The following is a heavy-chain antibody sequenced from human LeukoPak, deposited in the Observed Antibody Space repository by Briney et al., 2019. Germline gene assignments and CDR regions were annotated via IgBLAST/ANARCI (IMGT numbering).Heavy chain of an antibody. CDR2: IYPGDSDT. CDR1: GYSFTSYW. CDR3: ARTSVVVAVSHYYYYGMDV. J-gene: IGHJ6*02. Sequence: GESLKISCKGSGYSFTSYWIGWVRQMPGKGLEWMGIIYPGDSDTRYSPSFQGQVTISADKSISTAYLQWSSLKASDTAMYYCARTSVVVAVSHYYYYGMDVWGQGTTVTVSS. D-gene: IGHD2-15*01. V-gene: IGHV5-51*01.